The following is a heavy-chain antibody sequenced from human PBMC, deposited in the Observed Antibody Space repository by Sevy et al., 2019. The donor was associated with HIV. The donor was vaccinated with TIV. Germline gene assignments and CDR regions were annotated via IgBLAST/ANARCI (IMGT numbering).Heavy chain of an antibody. CDR1: GGSLSGYY. CDR2: INHRRST. D-gene: IGHD1-7*01. J-gene: IGHJ6*02. Sequence: SETLSLTCTVYGGSLSGYYWTWIRQPPGKGLEWIGEINHRRSTNYNPSLKSRVTISVDTSKNPFSLKLTSLTAADTTAYYCARGGPQTTSYYYYGMDVWGQGTTVTVSS. V-gene: IGHV4-34*01. CDR3: ARGGPQTTSYYYYGMDV.